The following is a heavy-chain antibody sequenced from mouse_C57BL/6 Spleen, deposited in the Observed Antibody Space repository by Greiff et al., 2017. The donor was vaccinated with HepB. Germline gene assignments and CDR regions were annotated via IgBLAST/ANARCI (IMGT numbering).Heavy chain of an antibody. J-gene: IGHJ2*01. D-gene: IGHD1-1*01. CDR3: ARSGDGSTDY. CDR2: INPGSGGT. V-gene: IGHV1-54*01. CDR1: GYAFTNYL. Sequence: QVQLQQSGAELVRPGTSVKVSCKASGYAFTNYLIEWVKQRPGQGLEWIGVINPGSGGTNYNEKFKGKATLTADKSSSTAYMQLSSLTSEDSAVYFCARSGDGSTDYWGKGTTLTVSS.